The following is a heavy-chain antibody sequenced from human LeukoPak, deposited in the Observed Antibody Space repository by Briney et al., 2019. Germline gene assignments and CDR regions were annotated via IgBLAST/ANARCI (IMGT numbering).Heavy chain of an antibody. Sequence: TTGGSLRLSCAASGFTVSSNYMSWVRQAPGKGLEWIGQIHHSGSTNYSPSLKSRVIISIDKSKNQFSLNLNSVTAADTALYYCARESDYSHPNYFDPWGQGTLVTVSS. V-gene: IGHV4-4*02. CDR1: GFTVSSNY. J-gene: IGHJ5*02. D-gene: IGHD4-11*01. CDR3: ARESDYSHPNYFDP. CDR2: IHHSGST.